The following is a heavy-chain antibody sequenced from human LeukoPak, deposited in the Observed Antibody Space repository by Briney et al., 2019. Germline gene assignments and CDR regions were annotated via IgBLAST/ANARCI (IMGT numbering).Heavy chain of an antibody. D-gene: IGHD1-26*01. CDR1: GFTFSSYN. CDR3: ARDPYSGSYGNYYYYFMDV. V-gene: IGHV3-21*01. Sequence: GGSLRLSCAASGFTFSSYNMNWVRQAPGKGLEWVSSIASGSYIYHADSVKGRFTISRDNAKNSLYLQMNSLRAEDTAVYYCARDPYSGSYGNYYYYFMDVWGKGTTVTISS. J-gene: IGHJ6*03. CDR2: IASGSYI.